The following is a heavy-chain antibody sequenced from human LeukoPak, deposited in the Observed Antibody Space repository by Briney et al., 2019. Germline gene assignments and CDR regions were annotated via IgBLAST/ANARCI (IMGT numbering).Heavy chain of an antibody. D-gene: IGHD1-26*01. Sequence: GGSLRLSCAASGLTFSSYGMHWVRQAPGKGLEWVAVIWYDGSNKYYADSVKGRFTISRDNSKNTLYLQMNSLRAEDTAVYYCAKAQEPDAFDIWGQGTMVTVSS. J-gene: IGHJ3*02. CDR1: GLTFSSYG. CDR2: IWYDGSNK. V-gene: IGHV3-33*06. CDR3: AKAQEPDAFDI.